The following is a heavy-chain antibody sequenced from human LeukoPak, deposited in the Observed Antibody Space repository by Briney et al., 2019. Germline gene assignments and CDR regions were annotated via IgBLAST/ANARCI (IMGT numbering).Heavy chain of an antibody. V-gene: IGHV1-18*01. J-gene: IGHJ5*02. Sequence: GASVKVTCKASGDTFSSYAISWVRQAPGQGLEWMGWISAYNGSTNYAQKLQGRVTMTTDTSTSTAYMELRSLRSDDTAVYYCARAQLGKFDPWGQGTLVTVSS. D-gene: IGHD3-16*01. CDR2: ISAYNGST. CDR3: ARAQLGKFDP. CDR1: GDTFSSYA.